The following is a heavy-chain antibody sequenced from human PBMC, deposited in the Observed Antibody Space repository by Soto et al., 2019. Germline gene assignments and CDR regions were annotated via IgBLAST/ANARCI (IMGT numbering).Heavy chain of an antibody. CDR1: GGSISSGGDY. Sequence: QVQLQESGPGLVKPSQTMSFTCAVSGGSISSGGDYWSWIRQYAGKGQEWIAYIHHSGSTSYNPSLKSRVAMSLDTSKNQFSLKLTSVTAADTALHYCARGPGMDSPAYEFDYWGQGTLVSVSP. CDR2: IHHSGST. CDR3: ARGPGMDSPAYEFDY. J-gene: IGHJ4*02. V-gene: IGHV4-31*11. D-gene: IGHD3-16*01.